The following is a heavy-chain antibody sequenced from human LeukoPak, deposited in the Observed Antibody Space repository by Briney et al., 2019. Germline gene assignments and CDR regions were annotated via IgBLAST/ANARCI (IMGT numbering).Heavy chain of an antibody. J-gene: IGHJ4*02. CDR3: ARDVPVGYCSGGSCHNPFDY. V-gene: IGHV4-38-2*02. CDR2: IYHSGST. CDR1: GYSISSGYY. D-gene: IGHD2-15*01. Sequence: PSETLSLTCTVSGYSISSGYYWGWIRQPPGKGLEWIGSIYHSGSTYYNPSLKSRVTISVDTSKNQFSLKLSSVTAADTAVYYCARDVPVGYCSGGSCHNPFDYWGQGTLVTVSS.